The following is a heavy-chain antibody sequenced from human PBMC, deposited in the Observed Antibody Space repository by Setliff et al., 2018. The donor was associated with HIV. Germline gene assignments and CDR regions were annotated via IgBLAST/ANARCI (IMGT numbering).Heavy chain of an antibody. CDR1: GGSFSGNY. V-gene: IGHV4-34*01. CDR2: INHSGNT. Sequence: SETLSLTCTFYGGSFSGNYWSWIRQPPGKGLEWIGEINHSGNTNYSPSLKSRVTISLDTSKNQFSLKLRSVTAADTAMYYCAQYSSGFDYWGQGTLVTVSS. J-gene: IGHJ4*02. D-gene: IGHD5-12*01. CDR3: AQYSSGFDY.